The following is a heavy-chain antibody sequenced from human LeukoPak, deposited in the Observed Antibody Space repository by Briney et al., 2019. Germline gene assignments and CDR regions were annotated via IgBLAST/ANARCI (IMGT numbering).Heavy chain of an antibody. CDR1: GGTISSYY. D-gene: IGHD2-21*01. CDR2: IYTSGST. J-gene: IGHJ6*03. V-gene: IGHV4-4*07. Sequence: SETLSLTCTVSGGTISSYYLSWIRQPAGKGLEWIGRIYTSGSTYYTPSLKSRVTMSVDTSKNKFSLKLNSVSTADTAVYYCASSPRIASYMDVWGKGTTVTVSS. CDR3: ASSPRIASYMDV.